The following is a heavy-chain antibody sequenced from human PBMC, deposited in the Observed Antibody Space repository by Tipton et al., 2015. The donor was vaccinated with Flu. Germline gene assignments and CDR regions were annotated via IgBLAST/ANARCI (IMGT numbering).Heavy chain of an antibody. J-gene: IGHJ4*02. CDR1: GFTFGDYA. Sequence: SLRLSCTASGFTFGDYAMSWVRQAPGKGLEWVGFIRSKAYGGTTEYAASVKGRFTISRDDSKSIAYLQMNSLKTEDTAVYYCTRGTVEYSYGYWGQGTLVTVSS. CDR3: TRGTVEYSYGY. V-gene: IGHV3-49*04. CDR2: IRSKAYGGTT. D-gene: IGHD5-18*01.